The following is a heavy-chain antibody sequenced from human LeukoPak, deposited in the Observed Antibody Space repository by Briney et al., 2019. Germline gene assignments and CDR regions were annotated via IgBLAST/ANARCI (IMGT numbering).Heavy chain of an antibody. CDR1: GFSLSTSGVG. Sequence: SGPTLVKPTQTLTLTCTFSGFSLSTSGVGVGWIRQPPGKALEWLALIYWDDDKRYSPSLKSRLTITKDTSKNQVVLTMTNMDPVDTATYYCARRRPYGSGSFRAAYDYWGQGTLVTVSS. D-gene: IGHD3-10*01. CDR2: IYWDDDK. CDR3: ARRRPYGSGSFRAAYDY. V-gene: IGHV2-5*02. J-gene: IGHJ4*02.